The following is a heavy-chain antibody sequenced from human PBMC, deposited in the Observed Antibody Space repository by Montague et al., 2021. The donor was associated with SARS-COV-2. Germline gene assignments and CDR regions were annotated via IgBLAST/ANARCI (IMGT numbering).Heavy chain of an antibody. Sequence: SETLSLTCTVSGDSITRYGDYIGGYFWRWIRQPAGKGLMWIGRINDNGTFDYSRSPNTLDTMSMDTSQQLFSMTLTSVTAADTAVYYCARVAYYFGRGLVTHGAFDLWGQGILVTVSS. CDR1: GDSITRYGDYIGGYF. V-gene: IGHV4-4*07. D-gene: IGHD2/OR15-2a*01. CDR3: ARVAYYFGRGLVTHGAFDL. CDR2: INDNGTF. J-gene: IGHJ5*02.